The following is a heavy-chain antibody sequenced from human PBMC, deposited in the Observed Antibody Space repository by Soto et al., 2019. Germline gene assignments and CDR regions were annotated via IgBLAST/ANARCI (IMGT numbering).Heavy chain of an antibody. CDR3: AGYNSGCCPYGMDV. J-gene: IGHJ6*02. V-gene: IGHV1-18*01. D-gene: IGHD6-19*01. CDR1: GYTFINHG. CDR2: IRFYNDNT. Sequence: QAQLVQSGAEVKKPGASVKVSCKASGYTFINHGISWVRQAPGQGLEWMGGIRFYNDNTNYAPKFQGRVTMTTDTSTSTAHMELRSLRSEDTAVYSCAGYNSGCCPYGMDVWGQGTTVTVSS.